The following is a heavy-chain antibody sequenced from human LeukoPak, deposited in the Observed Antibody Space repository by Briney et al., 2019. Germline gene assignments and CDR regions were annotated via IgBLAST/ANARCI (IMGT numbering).Heavy chain of an antibody. CDR2: ISGSGGST. Sequence: QTGGSLRLSCATSGFTFSSYAMSWVRQAPGKGLEWVSAISGSGGSTYYADSVKGRFTISRDNSKNTLYLQMNSLRAEDTAVYYCAKDDFGEGEVKDDAFDIWGQGTMVTVSS. D-gene: IGHD3-16*01. J-gene: IGHJ3*02. V-gene: IGHV3-23*01. CDR3: AKDDFGEGEVKDDAFDI. CDR1: GFTFSSYA.